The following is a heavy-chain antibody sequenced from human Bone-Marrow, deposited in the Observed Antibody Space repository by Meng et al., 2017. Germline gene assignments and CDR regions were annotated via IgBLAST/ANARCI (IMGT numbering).Heavy chain of an antibody. D-gene: IGHD2-21*02. CDR3: ARDRQKNIVVVTATGSRREGNWYFDL. CDR2: ISSSGSTI. V-gene: IGHV3-11*01. CDR1: GFTFSDYY. J-gene: IGHJ2*01. Sequence: GESLKISCAASGFTFSDYYMSWIRQAPGKGLEWVSYISSSGSTIYYADSVKGRFTISRDNAKNSLYLQMNSLRAEDTAVYYCARDRQKNIVVVTATGSRREGNWYFDLWGRGTLVTVSS.